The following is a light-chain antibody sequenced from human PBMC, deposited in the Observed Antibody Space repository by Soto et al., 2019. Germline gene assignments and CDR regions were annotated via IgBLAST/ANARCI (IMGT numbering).Light chain of an antibody. CDR1: QGIRSD. CDR2: AAS. CDR3: LQDDSYYQS. Sequence: AIQMTQSPSSLSASVGDRVTITCRASQGIRSDLSWYQQRPGKAPRLLIYAASTLQSGVPSRFSGSGSGTQFTLTITGLQPEDSAIYYCLQDDSYYQSFGQGTGLEIK. V-gene: IGKV1-6*01. J-gene: IGKJ1*01.